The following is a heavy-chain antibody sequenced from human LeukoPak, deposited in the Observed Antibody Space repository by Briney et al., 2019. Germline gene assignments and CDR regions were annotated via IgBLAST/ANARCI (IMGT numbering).Heavy chain of an antibody. CDR1: GYTFTTYG. CDR3: ARYARAPCLAPDD. D-gene: IGHD2-2*01. J-gene: IGHJ4*01. CDR2: ISGYTGNT. V-gene: IGHV1-18*01. Sequence: ASVKVSCKTSGYTFTTYGISWVRQAPGQGLEWMGWISGYTGNTNYAQKVYGRVSMSTDTYTSTTFMELRSMTFDAKAVYYYARYARAPCLAPDDWGHGTLVTVSS.